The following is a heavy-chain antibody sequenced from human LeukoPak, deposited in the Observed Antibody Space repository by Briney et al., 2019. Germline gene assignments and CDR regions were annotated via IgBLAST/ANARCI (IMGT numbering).Heavy chain of an antibody. CDR2: ISAYNGNT. CDR3: ARGPNYDFWSGYPDY. CDR1: GYTFTGYY. D-gene: IGHD3-3*01. J-gene: IGHJ4*02. Sequence: ASVKVSCKASGYTFTGYYIHWVRQAPGQGLEWMGWISAYNGNTNYAQKLQGRVTMTTDTSTSTAYMELRSLRSDDTAVYYCARGPNYDFWSGYPDYWGQGTLVTVSS. V-gene: IGHV1-18*04.